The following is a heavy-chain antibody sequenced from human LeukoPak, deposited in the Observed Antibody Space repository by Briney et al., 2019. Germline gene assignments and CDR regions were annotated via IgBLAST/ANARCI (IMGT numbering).Heavy chain of an antibody. J-gene: IGHJ4*02. V-gene: IGHV3-48*02. CDR2: ISSSSSTI. CDR1: GFTFSSYS. Sequence: GGSLRLSCAASGFTFSSYSMNWVRQAPGEGREWVSYISSSSSTIYYADSVKGRFTISRDNAKNSLYLQMNSLRDEDTAVYYCARFSRIAVAGTRYFDYWGQGTLVTVSS. D-gene: IGHD6-19*01. CDR3: ARFSRIAVAGTRYFDY.